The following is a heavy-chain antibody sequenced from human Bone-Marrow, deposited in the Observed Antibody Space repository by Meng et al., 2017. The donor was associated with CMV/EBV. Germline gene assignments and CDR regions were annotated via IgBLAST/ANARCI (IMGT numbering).Heavy chain of an antibody. D-gene: IGHD2/OR15-2a*01. CDR1: GYTFTSYG. V-gene: IGHV1-8*02. CDR2: MNPNSGNT. Sequence: ASVKVSCKASGYTFTSYGISWVRQAPGQGLEWMGWMNPNSGNTGYAQKFQGRVTMTRNTSISTAYMELSSLRSEDTAVYYCARGQVQCSTINCHDYRFSGMDVWGQGNTVNGAS. CDR3: ARGQVQCSTINCHDYRFSGMDV. J-gene: IGHJ6*01.